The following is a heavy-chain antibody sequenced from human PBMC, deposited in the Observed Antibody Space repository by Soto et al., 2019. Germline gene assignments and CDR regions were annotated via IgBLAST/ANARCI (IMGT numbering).Heavy chain of an antibody. Sequence: QVQLVQSGAEVKKPGASVKVSCKASGYTFTSYGISWVRQAPGQVLEWMGWISAYNGNTNYAQKLQGRVTMTTDTSTSTAYMELRSLRSDDTAVYYCARGATYYYGSGSYYPATAADYWGQGTLVTVSS. J-gene: IGHJ4*02. CDR1: GYTFTSYG. CDR2: ISAYNGNT. V-gene: IGHV1-18*01. CDR3: ARGATYYYGSGSYYPATAADY. D-gene: IGHD3-10*01.